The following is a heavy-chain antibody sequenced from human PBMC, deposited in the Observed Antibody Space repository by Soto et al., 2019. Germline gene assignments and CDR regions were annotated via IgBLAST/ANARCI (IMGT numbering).Heavy chain of an antibody. J-gene: IGHJ4*02. D-gene: IGHD3-22*01. V-gene: IGHV3-15*01. CDR2: IKNKYDGGTI. Sequence: EVQLVESGGGLVKPGGSLRLSCAASRFTFSSAWMSWVRQAPGKGLEWVGRIKNKYDGGTIDYAAPVEGRFTISREDSKNTLYLQMNSLKTEDTAVYYCAADDSNGPAKIDYWGQGTLVTVSS. CDR3: AADDSNGPAKIDY. CDR1: RFTFSSAW.